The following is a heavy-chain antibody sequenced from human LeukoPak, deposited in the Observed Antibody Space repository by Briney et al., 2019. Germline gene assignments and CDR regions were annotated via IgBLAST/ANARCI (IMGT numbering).Heavy chain of an antibody. CDR2: ISSTSSTI. V-gene: IGHV3-48*04. CDR1: EFNFFNYN. D-gene: IGHD2-15*01. CDR3: ARPRSGGTWFFDY. J-gene: IGHJ4*02. Sequence: PGGSLRLSCATSEFNFFNYNMNWVRQAPGKGLEWISHISSTSSTIKYADSVKGRFTISRDNAKNSLHLQMNSLRAEDTAVYYCARPRSGGTWFFDYWGQGTLVTVSS.